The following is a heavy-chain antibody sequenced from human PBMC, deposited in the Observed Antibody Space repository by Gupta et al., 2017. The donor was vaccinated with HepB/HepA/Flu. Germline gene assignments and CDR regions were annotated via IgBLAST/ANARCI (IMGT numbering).Heavy chain of an antibody. CDR3: ARGANNWNDDYYFDF. Sequence: EVQLVESGVGLVQPGGSLRLSCAVSGFTFSGYWMHWVRQAPGKGLVWVSRIHGEGTYTDYAGFVKGRFTISRDNAKNTLYLQMNSLRAEDTAIYYCARGANNWNDDYYFDFWGQGTLVTVSS. J-gene: IGHJ4*02. CDR1: GFTFSGYW. CDR2: IHGEGTYT. D-gene: IGHD1-1*01. V-gene: IGHV3-74*01.